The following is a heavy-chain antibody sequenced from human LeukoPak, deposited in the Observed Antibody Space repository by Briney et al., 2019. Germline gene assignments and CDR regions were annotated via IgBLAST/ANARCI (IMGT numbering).Heavy chain of an antibody. CDR2: ISSSSSYI. CDR3: AREFKDTAMAQSHDAFDI. D-gene: IGHD5-18*01. V-gene: IGHV3-21*01. CDR1: GFTFSSYS. J-gene: IGHJ3*02. Sequence: GGSLRLSCAASGFTFSSYSMNWVRQAPGKGLEWVSSISSSSSYIYYADSVKGRFTISRDNAKNSLYLQMNSLRAEDTAVYYCAREFKDTAMAQSHDAFDIWGQGTMVTVSS.